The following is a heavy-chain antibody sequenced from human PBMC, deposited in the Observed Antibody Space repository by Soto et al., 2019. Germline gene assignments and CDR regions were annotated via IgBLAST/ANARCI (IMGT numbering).Heavy chain of an antibody. CDR2: ISAYNGNT. J-gene: IGHJ4*02. CDR3: ARDGYYYHSSGYYSPYY. Sequence: QVQLVQSGAEVKKPGASVKVSCKASGYTFTSYGISWVRQAPGQGLEWMGWISAYNGNTNYAKKLQGRVTMTTDTATSTAYMDRRSLRSDDTAVYYWARDGYYYHSSGYYSPYYWGQGTLVTVSS. V-gene: IGHV1-18*01. CDR1: GYTFTSYG. D-gene: IGHD3-22*01.